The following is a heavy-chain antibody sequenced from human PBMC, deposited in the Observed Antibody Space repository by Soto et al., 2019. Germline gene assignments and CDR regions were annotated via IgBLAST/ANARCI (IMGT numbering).Heavy chain of an antibody. CDR1: GGSISSGGYY. D-gene: IGHD6-6*01. CDR2: IYYSGST. J-gene: IGHJ4*02. V-gene: IGHV4-31*03. Sequence: SETLSLTCTVSGGSISSGGYYWSWIRQHPGKGLEWIGYIYYSGSTYYNPSLKSRVTISVDTSKNQFSLKLSSVTAADTAVYYCARVGVAARPAHFDYWGQGTLVTVSS. CDR3: ARVGVAARPAHFDY.